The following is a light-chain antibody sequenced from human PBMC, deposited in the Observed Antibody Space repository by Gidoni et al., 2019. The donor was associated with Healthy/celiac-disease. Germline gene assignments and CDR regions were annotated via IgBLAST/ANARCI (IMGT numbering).Light chain of an antibody. Sequence: EIVLTQSPGTLSLSPGERATLSCRASQSVSSSYLAWYQQKPGQAPRLLIYGASSRATGIPDRFSGSGSGTDCTLTISRLEPEDFAVYYCQQYGSSPRTFXPXTKVDIK. CDR1: QSVSSSY. J-gene: IGKJ3*01. V-gene: IGKV3-20*01. CDR2: GAS. CDR3: QQYGSSPRT.